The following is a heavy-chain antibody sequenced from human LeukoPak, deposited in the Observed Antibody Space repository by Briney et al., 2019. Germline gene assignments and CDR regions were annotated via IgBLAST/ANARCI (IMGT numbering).Heavy chain of an antibody. CDR2: ISYDGSNK. CDR3: ARDHTTYYYDSSGYYPDY. D-gene: IGHD3-22*01. CDR1: GFTFSRSS. V-gene: IGHV3-30-3*01. J-gene: IGHJ4*02. Sequence: PGGSLRLSCSASGFTFSRSSMHWVRQAPGKGLEWVAVISYDGSNKYYADSVKGRFTISRDNSKNTLYLQMNSLRAEDTAVYYCARDHTTYYYDSSGYYPDYWGQGTLVTVSS.